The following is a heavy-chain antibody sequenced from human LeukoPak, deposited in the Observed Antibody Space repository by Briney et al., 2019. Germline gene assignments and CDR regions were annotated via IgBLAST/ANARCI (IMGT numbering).Heavy chain of an antibody. V-gene: IGHV3-66*01. Sequence: GGSLRLSCAASGFTVSSNYMSWVRQAPGKGLEWVSVIYSGGSTYYADSVKGRFTISRDNSKNTLYLQMNSLRAEDTAVYYCARGGSSDPQEVFDPWGQGTLVTVSS. CDR3: ARGGSSDPQEVFDP. D-gene: IGHD5-18*01. CDR1: GFTVSSNY. J-gene: IGHJ5*02. CDR2: IYSGGST.